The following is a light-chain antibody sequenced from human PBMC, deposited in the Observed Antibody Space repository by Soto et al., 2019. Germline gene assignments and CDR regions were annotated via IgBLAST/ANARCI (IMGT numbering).Light chain of an antibody. J-gene: IGKJ3*01. Sequence: EIVLTQSPATLSLSPGESATLSCRASQSVGSSLAWYQQKPGQAPRLLIYDTSNRATGIPARFSGSGSGTDFTLTISSLAPEDFAVYFCQQRSNWPPVTFGPGTKVDIK. CDR1: QSVGSS. V-gene: IGKV3-11*01. CDR2: DTS. CDR3: QQRSNWPPVT.